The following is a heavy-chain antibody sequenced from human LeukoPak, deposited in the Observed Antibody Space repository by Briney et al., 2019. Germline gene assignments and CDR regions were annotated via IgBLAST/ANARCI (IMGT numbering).Heavy chain of an antibody. CDR1: GFTFGSYA. V-gene: IGHV3-21*01. CDR2: ISSSSSYI. CDR3: ARVGFGQYCSGGSCFF. D-gene: IGHD2-15*01. J-gene: IGHJ4*02. Sequence: PGGSLRLSCAASGFTFGSYAMSWVRQAPGKGLEWVSSISSSSSYIYYADSVKGRFTISRDNAKNSLYLQMNSLRAEDTAVYYCARVGFGQYCSGGSCFFWGQGTLVTVSS.